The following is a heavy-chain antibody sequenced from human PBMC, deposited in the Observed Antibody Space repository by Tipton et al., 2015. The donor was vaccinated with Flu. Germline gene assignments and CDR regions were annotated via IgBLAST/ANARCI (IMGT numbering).Heavy chain of an antibody. CDR2: IHRSGNT. V-gene: IGHV4-38-2*01. D-gene: IGHD4-11*01. J-gene: IGHJ5*02. Sequence: LRLSCSVSGDSIGSDYYWGWIRQPPGKGLEWLGNIHRSGNTYYNSSLKGRVTILLDKSKKQFSLRLVSMTATDTAVYYCARRDYSNYVSEPKNWFDPWGQGILVTVSS. CDR1: GDSIGSDYY. CDR3: ARRDYSNYVSEPKNWFDP.